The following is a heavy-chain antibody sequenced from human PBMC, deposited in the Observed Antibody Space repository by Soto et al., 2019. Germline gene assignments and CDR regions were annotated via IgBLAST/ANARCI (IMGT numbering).Heavy chain of an antibody. D-gene: IGHD1-26*01. CDR2: ISSSGSTI. J-gene: IGHJ4*02. Sequence: GGSLRLSCAASGFTFSDCYMSWIRQAPGKGLEWVSYISSSGSTIYYADSVKGRFTISRDNAKNSLYLQMNSLRAEDTAEYYCAKTRPPRVGATTIDYWGQGTLVTVSS. CDR3: AKTRPPRVGATTIDY. CDR1: GFTFSDCY. V-gene: IGHV3-11*01.